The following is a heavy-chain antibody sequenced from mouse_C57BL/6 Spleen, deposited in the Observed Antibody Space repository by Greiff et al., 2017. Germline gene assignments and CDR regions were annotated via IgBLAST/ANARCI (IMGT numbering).Heavy chain of an antibody. CDR1: GYPFPSSW. Sequence: QVQLQQPGAELVRPGSSVKLSCKASGYPFPSSWMHWVKQRPIQGLEWIGNIDPSDSETHYNQKFKDKATLTVDKSASTAYMQLSSLTSEDSAVYYCARGQTAQATGAMDYWGQGTSVTVSS. V-gene: IGHV1-52*01. CDR2: IDPSDSET. J-gene: IGHJ4*01. CDR3: ARGQTAQATGAMDY. D-gene: IGHD3-2*02.